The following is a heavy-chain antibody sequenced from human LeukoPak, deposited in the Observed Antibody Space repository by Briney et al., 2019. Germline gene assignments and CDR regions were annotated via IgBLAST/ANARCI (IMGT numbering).Heavy chain of an antibody. CDR1: GGSISSYY. CDR3: ASSPLYCSSTSCYTPNYYYYMDV. CDR2: IYTRGST. V-gene: IGHV4-4*07. J-gene: IGHJ6*03. D-gene: IGHD2-2*02. Sequence: SETLSLTCTVSGGSISSYYWSWIRQPAGKGLEGIGRIYTRGSTNYNPSRKSRVTMSVDTSKKQFSLKLSSVTAADTDVYYCASSPLYCSSTSCYTPNYYYYMDVWGKGTTVTVSS.